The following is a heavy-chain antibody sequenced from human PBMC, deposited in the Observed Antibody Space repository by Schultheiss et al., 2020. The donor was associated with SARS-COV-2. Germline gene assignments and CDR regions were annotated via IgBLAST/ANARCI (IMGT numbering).Heavy chain of an antibody. V-gene: IGHV3-9*01. CDR2: ISWNSYSI. Sequence: GGSLRLSCAASGFTFDDYAMHWVRQAPGKGLEWVSGISWNSYSIGYADSVKGRFTISRDNAKNSLNLQMNSLRAEDTALYYCAKNPRSGSSSWYTFDFWGQGTLVTVSS. CDR3: AKNPRSGSSSWYTFDF. D-gene: IGHD6-13*01. J-gene: IGHJ4*02. CDR1: GFTFDDYA.